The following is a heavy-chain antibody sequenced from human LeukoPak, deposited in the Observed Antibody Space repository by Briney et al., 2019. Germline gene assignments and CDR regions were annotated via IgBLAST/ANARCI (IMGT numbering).Heavy chain of an antibody. CDR2: ISSSSSYI. J-gene: IGHJ5*02. Sequence: GGSLRLSCAASGFTFSSYSMNWVRQAPGKGLEWVSSISSSSSYIYYADSVKGRFTISRDNAKNSLYLQMNSLRAEDTAVYYCARDLAAKSITMVRGVISFDPWGQGTLVTVSS. V-gene: IGHV3-21*01. D-gene: IGHD3-10*01. CDR1: GFTFSSYS. CDR3: ARDLAAKSITMVRGVISFDP.